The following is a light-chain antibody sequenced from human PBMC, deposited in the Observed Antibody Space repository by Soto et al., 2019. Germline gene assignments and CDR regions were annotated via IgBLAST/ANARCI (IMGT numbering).Light chain of an antibody. CDR3: QQYYSTPLT. Sequence: DIVMTQSPDSLAVSPGERATINCKSGQSVLYSSNNKNYLAWYQQKPGQPPKLLIYWASTRESGVPDRFSGSGSGTDFTLTISSLQVEDVAVYYCQQYYSTPLTFGGGTKVEIK. CDR1: QSVLYSSNNKNY. CDR2: WAS. J-gene: IGKJ4*01. V-gene: IGKV4-1*01.